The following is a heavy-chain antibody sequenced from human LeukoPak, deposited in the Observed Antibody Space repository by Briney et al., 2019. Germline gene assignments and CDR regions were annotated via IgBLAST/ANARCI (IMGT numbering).Heavy chain of an antibody. Sequence: GGSLRLSCAASGFTFSSYSMNWVRQAPGKGLEWVSSISSSSSYIYYADSVKGRFTISRDNAKNSLYLQMSSLRAEDTAVYYCARDLYGSGSKTSSWGQGTLVTVSS. CDR3: ARDLYGSGSKTSS. J-gene: IGHJ5*02. CDR2: ISSSSSYI. D-gene: IGHD3-10*01. CDR1: GFTFSSYS. V-gene: IGHV3-21*01.